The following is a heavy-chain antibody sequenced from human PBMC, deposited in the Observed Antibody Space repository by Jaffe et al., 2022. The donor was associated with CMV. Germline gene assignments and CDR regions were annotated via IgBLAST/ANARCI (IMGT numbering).Heavy chain of an antibody. J-gene: IGHJ6*03. CDR1: GGSISSYY. CDR2: IYYSGST. Sequence: QVQLQESGPGLVKPSETLSLTCTVSGGSISSYYWSWIRQPPGKGLEWIGYIYYSGSTNYNPSLKSRVTISVDTSKNQFSLKLSSVTAADTAVYYCARALANWARDYYYYMDVWGKGTTVTVSS. V-gene: IGHV4-59*01. CDR3: ARALANWARDYYYYMDV. D-gene: IGHD7-27*01.